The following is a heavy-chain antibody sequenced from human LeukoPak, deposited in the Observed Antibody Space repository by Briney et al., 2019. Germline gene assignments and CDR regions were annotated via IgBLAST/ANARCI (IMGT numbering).Heavy chain of an antibody. D-gene: IGHD3-3*01. CDR2: IYYSGST. J-gene: IGHJ6*03. V-gene: IGHV4-59*01. CDR1: GGSISSYY. CDR3: ARGGRGTIFGVVTNDYYMDV. Sequence: KTSETLSLTCTVSGGSISSYYWGWIRQPPGKGLEWIGYIYYSGSTNYNPSLKSRVTISVDTSKNQFSLKLSSVTAADTAVYYCARGGRGTIFGVVTNDYYMDVWGKGTTVTVSS.